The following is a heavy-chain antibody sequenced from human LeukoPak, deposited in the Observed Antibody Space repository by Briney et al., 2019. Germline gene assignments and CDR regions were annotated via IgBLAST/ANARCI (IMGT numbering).Heavy chain of an antibody. CDR2: ISSSGSTI. V-gene: IGHV3-11*01. Sequence: GGSLRLSCAASGFTFSDYYMSWIRQAPGKGLEWVSYISSSGSTIYYADSVKGRFTISRDNAKNSLYLQMNSLRAEDTALYYCAKDSLGYYGSGKFDYWGQGTLVTVSS. CDR3: AKDSLGYYGSGKFDY. J-gene: IGHJ4*02. D-gene: IGHD3-10*01. CDR1: GFTFSDYY.